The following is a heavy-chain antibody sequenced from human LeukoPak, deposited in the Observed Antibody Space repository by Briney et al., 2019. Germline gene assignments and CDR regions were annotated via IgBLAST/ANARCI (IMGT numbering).Heavy chain of an antibody. D-gene: IGHD3-10*01. V-gene: IGHV4-31*03. CDR1: GGSISSGGYY. J-gene: IGHJ6*03. CDR3: ARVIRGSGKYYYYYMDV. CDR2: IYYSGST. Sequence: SETLSLTCTVSGGSISSGGYYWSWIRQHPGKGLEWIGYIYYSGSTYYNPSLKSRVTISVDTSKNQFSLKLSSVTAADTAVHYCARVIRGSGKYYYYYMDVWGKGTTVTVSS.